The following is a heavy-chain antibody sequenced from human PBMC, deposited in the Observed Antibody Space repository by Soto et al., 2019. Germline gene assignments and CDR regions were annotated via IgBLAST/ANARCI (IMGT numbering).Heavy chain of an antibody. J-gene: IGHJ6*02. CDR1: GESFSSYA. CDR2: IIPIFGTA. D-gene: IGHD6-6*01. Sequence: SVEVSYKASGESFSSYAISWVRQAPGQGLEWMGGIIPIFGTANYAQKFQGRVTITADKSTSTAYMELSSLRSEDTAVYYCARGFVRSSSFHYYYGMDVWGQGTTVTVSS. V-gene: IGHV1-69*06. CDR3: ARGFVRSSSFHYYYGMDV.